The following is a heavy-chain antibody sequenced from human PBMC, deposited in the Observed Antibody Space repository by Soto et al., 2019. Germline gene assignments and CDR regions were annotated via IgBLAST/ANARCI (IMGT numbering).Heavy chain of an antibody. CDR2: ISGSGGST. CDR3: AKDLEMVPAAGNWFDP. J-gene: IGHJ5*02. Sequence: AGSLTLSCAASGFTFSSYAMSWVRQAPGKGLEWVSAISGSGGSTYYADSVKGRFTISRDNSKNTLYLQMNSLRAEDTAVYYCAKDLEMVPAAGNWFDPWGQGTLVTVSS. D-gene: IGHD6-13*01. CDR1: GFTFSSYA. V-gene: IGHV3-23*01.